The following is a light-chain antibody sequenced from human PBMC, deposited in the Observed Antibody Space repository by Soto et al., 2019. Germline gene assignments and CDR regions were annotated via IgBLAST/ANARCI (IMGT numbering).Light chain of an antibody. CDR1: TGAVTSGYY. J-gene: IGLJ3*02. Sequence: QTVVTQEPSLTVSPGGTVTLTCASSTGAVTSGYYPNWVQQKPGQAPRTLIYSGTNRRSWTPARFSGSLLGGKAALTLSGVQPEDEAEYYCLLYYGGAWVFGGGTKLTVL. V-gene: IGLV7-43*01. CDR2: SGT. CDR3: LLYYGGAWV.